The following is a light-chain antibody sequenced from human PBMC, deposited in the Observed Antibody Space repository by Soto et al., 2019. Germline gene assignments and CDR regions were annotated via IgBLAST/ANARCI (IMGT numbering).Light chain of an antibody. CDR1: QSVSSY. Sequence: EIVLTQSPATLSLSPGESATLSCRASQSVSSYLAWYQQKPGQDPRLLIYDASNRATGIPARFSGSGSGTDFTLTISSLEPEDFAVYYCQQRGNWPLTFGGGTKVEIK. J-gene: IGKJ4*01. CDR3: QQRGNWPLT. CDR2: DAS. V-gene: IGKV3-11*01.